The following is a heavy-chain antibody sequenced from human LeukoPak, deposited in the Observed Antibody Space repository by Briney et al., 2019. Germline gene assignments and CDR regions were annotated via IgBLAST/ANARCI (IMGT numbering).Heavy chain of an antibody. V-gene: IGHV3-30-3*01. CDR3: AREKELPFDY. CDR2: ISYDGSNK. J-gene: IGHJ4*02. CDR1: GFTFSSYA. D-gene: IGHD3-10*01. Sequence: GGSLRLSCAASGFTFSSYAMHWVRQAPGKGLEWVAVISYDGSNKYYADSVKGRFTISRDNSKNTLYLQMNSLRAEDTAVYYCAREKELPFDYWGQGTLVTVSS.